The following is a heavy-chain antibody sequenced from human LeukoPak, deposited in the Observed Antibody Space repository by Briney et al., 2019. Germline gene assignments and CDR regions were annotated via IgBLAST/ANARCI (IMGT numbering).Heavy chain of an antibody. CDR3: AKDSSGSYGEYYFDY. Sequence: GGSLRLSCAASGFTVSSNYMSWVRQAPGKGLEGVSVIYSGGSTYYADSVKGRFTISRDNSKNTLYLQMNSLRVEDTSVYYCAKDSSGSYGEYYFDYWGQGTLVTVSS. V-gene: IGHV3-53*01. CDR2: IYSGGST. J-gene: IGHJ4*02. D-gene: IGHD1-26*01. CDR1: GFTVSSNY.